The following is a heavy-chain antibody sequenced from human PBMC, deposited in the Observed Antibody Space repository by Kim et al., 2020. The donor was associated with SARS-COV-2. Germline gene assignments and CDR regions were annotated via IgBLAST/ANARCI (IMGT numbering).Heavy chain of an antibody. J-gene: IGHJ6*02. V-gene: IGHV3-33*01. CDR2: IWYDGSNK. CDR1: GFTFSSYG. CDR3: ARDDARFNYGMDV. D-gene: IGHD3-3*01. Sequence: GGSLRLSCAASGFTFSSYGMHWVRQAPGKGLEWVSVIWYDGSNKYYADSVKGRFTISRDNSKNTLYLQMNSLRAEDTAVYYCARDDARFNYGMDVWGQGSTVTVSS.